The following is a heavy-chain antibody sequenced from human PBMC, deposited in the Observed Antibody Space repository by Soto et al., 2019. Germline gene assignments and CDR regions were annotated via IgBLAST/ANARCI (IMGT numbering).Heavy chain of an antibody. Sequence: SETLSLTCTVSGGSISTSSYYWGWIRQPPGKGLEWIGYIYYGGNTYYNSSLKSRLIMSVDTSKNHFSLKLNSVTAADTAVYHCARVGATRGSWFDPWGQGTLVTVSS. D-gene: IGHD1-26*01. J-gene: IGHJ5*02. CDR3: ARVGATRGSWFDP. CDR2: IYYGGNT. V-gene: IGHV4-39*02. CDR1: GGSISTSSYY.